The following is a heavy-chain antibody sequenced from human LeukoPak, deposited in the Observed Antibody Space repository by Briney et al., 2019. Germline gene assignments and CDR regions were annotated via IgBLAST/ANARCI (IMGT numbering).Heavy chain of an antibody. V-gene: IGHV1-3*01. CDR3: ARGGERQQLVGVGLDFDY. J-gene: IGHJ4*02. CDR2: INAGNGNT. CDR1: GYTFTSYG. D-gene: IGHD6-13*01. Sequence: ASVKVSCKASGYTFTSYGISWVRQAPGQGLEWMGWINAGNGNTKYSQKFQGRVTITRDTSASTAYVELSSLRSEDTAVYYCARGGERQQLVGVGLDFDYWGQGTLVTVSS.